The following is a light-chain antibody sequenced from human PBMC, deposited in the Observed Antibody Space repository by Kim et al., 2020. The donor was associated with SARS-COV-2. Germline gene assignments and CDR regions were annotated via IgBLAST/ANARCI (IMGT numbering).Light chain of an antibody. CDR2: AKN. CDR1: SLRSYY. CDR3: NSRDSSGTLVV. Sequence: SSELTQDPAVSVALGQTVRITCQGDSLRSYYASWYQQKPGQAPVLVIYAKNNRPSGIPDRFSGSSSGNTASLTITGAQAEDEADYYCNSRDSSGTLVVFG. J-gene: IGLJ2*01. V-gene: IGLV3-19*01.